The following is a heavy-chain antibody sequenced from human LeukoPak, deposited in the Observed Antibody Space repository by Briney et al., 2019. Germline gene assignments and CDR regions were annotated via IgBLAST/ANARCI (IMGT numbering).Heavy chain of an antibody. CDR2: IYYSGST. D-gene: IGHD3-9*01. CDR1: GGSISSYY. CDR3: ARVTTGYFNY. V-gene: IGHV4-59*01. Sequence: PSETLSLTCTVSGGSISSYYWSWIRQPPGKGLEWIGYIYYSGSTNYNPSLKSRVTISVDTSKNQFPLKLSSVTAADTAVYYCARVTTGYFNYWGQGTLVTVSS. J-gene: IGHJ4*02.